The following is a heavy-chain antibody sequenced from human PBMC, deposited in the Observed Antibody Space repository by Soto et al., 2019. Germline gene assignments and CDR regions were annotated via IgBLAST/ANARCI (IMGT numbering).Heavy chain of an antibody. CDR1: GFTFSTYS. D-gene: IGHD6-6*01. CDR2: ISPSSTYI. V-gene: IGHV3-21*04. CDR3: ARDFGHSSSLFDY. J-gene: IGHJ4*02. Sequence: GGSLRLSCAASGFTFSTYSMSWVRQAPGKGLEWVSSISPSSTYIHYADSVKGRFTISRDNAEKSLSLQMNSLRAEDTAVYYCARDFGHSSSLFDYWGQGTLVTVSS.